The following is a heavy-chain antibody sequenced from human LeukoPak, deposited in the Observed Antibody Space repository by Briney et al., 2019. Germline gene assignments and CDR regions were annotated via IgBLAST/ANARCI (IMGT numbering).Heavy chain of an antibody. CDR1: GGSISTYY. D-gene: IGHD3-22*01. Sequence: SETLSCTCTVSGGSISTYYWTWIRQPPGKGLEWIGYISYSGSTQDNPSLKSRVTISIDTSKNQFSLKLSSVTAADTAVYYCARVHYFDSSGYYSSTYYYYMDVWGKGTTVTVSS. CDR2: ISYSGST. V-gene: IGHV4-59*01. J-gene: IGHJ6*03. CDR3: ARVHYFDSSGYYSSTYYYYMDV.